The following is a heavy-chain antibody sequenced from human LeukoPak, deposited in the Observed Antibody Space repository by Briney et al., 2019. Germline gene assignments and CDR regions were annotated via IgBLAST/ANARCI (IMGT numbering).Heavy chain of an antibody. J-gene: IGHJ4*02. CDR3: TTDFSGSYPMLGY. Sequence: GGSLRLSCAASGFTFSNAWMSWVRQAPGKGLEWVGRIKSKTDGGTTDYAASVKGRFTISRDDSKNTLYLQMNSLKTEDTAVYYCTTDFSGSYPMLGYWGQGTLVTVSS. D-gene: IGHD3-10*01. V-gene: IGHV3-15*01. CDR2: IKSKTDGGTT. CDR1: GFTFSNAW.